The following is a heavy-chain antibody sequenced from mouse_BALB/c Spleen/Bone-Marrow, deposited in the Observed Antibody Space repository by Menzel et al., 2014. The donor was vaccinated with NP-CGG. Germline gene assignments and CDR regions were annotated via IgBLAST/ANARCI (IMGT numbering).Heavy chain of an antibody. Sequence: EVKLVESGGGLVQPGGSRKLSCAASGFTFSSFGMHWVRRAPEKGLEWVAYISSGSSTIYYADTVKGRFTISRDNPKNTLFLQMTSLRSEDAAMYYCARRYYGSSFSYFDDWGQGTTLTVSS. J-gene: IGHJ2*01. CDR3: ARRYYGSSFSYFDD. D-gene: IGHD1-1*01. CDR1: GFTFSSFG. V-gene: IGHV5-17*02. CDR2: ISSGSSTI.